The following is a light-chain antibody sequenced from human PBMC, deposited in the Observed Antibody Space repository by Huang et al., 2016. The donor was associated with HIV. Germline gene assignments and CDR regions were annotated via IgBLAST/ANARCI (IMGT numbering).Light chain of an antibody. Sequence: DIQMTQSPSSLSASVGDRVTITCQASQGIANHLNWYQQKPGKAPKLLIYDASSLEKGVPSRFSGSGSRTEFTLTIRSLQPEDIATYYCQQFYNVPRTFGQGTKLEIK. CDR2: DAS. CDR3: QQFYNVPRT. J-gene: IGKJ2*01. CDR1: QGIANH. V-gene: IGKV1-33*01.